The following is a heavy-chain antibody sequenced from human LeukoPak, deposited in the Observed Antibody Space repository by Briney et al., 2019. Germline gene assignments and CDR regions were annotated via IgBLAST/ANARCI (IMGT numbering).Heavy chain of an antibody. CDR3: ARHPFATPFDY. CDR1: GDSVSGVY. CDR2: VYYSGDT. Sequence: SEALSLTCTVSGDSVSGVYWSWIRQPPGKGLEWIGYVYYSGDTNYNPSLKSRVTMSLDTSKNQVSLRLSSVTAADTAVYYCARHPFATPFDYWGRGTLLTVSS. D-gene: IGHD2-15*01. V-gene: IGHV4-59*08. J-gene: IGHJ4*02.